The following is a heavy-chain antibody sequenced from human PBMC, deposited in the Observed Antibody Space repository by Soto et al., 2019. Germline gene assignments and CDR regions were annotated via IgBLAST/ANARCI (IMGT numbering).Heavy chain of an antibody. CDR1: GFSFSLYW. Sequence: EVQLVESGGGLVQPGGSLRLPCAASGFSFSLYWMHWVRQAPGKGLVWVSRINGDGSDTSYGDSVKGRFTTSRDNAKNTLYLHMNSLGAEDTAVYYCARDFGEVGATAVYDIWGQGTMVTVSS. D-gene: IGHD1-26*01. CDR2: INGDGSDT. CDR3: ARDFGEVGATAVYDI. V-gene: IGHV3-74*01. J-gene: IGHJ3*02.